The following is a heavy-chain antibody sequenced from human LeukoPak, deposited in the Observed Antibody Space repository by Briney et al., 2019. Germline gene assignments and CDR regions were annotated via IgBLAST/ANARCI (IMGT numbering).Heavy chain of an antibody. V-gene: IGHV1-69*10. J-gene: IGHJ5*02. CDR3: ARSKNWAGKDLSWFDP. CDR1: GGTFSSYA. D-gene: IGHD7-27*01. Sequence: SVKVSCKASGGTFSSYAISWVRQAPGQGLEWMGGTIPILGIANYAQKFQGRVTITADKSTSTAYMELSSLRSEDTAVYYCARSKNWAGKDLSWFDPWGQGTLVTVSS. CDR2: TIPILGIA.